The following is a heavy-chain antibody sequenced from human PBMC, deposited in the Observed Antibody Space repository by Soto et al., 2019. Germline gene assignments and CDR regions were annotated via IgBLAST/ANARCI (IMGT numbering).Heavy chain of an antibody. D-gene: IGHD3-10*01. CDR2: ISAYNGNT. CDR1: GYTFTSYG. V-gene: IGHV1-18*01. CDR3: AREGRWFGELWAPYYYYGMDV. J-gene: IGHJ6*02. Sequence: QVQLVQSGAEVKKPGASVKVSCKASGYTFTSYGISWVRQAPGQGLEWMGWISAYNGNTNYAQKLQGRVTMTTDTSTSTAYMELRSLRSDDTAVYYCAREGRWFGELWAPYYYYGMDVWGQGTTVTVSS.